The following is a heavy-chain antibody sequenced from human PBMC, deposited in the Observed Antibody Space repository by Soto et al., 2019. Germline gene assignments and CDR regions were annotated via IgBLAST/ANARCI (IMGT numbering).Heavy chain of an antibody. CDR1: GFTFSSYA. D-gene: IGHD6-19*01. CDR2: ISGSGGST. J-gene: IGHJ6*02. V-gene: IGHV3-23*01. Sequence: EVQLLESGGGLVQPGGSLRLSCAASGFTFSSYAMSWVRQAPGKGLEWVSAISGSGGSTYYADSVKGRFTISRDNTKNTLYLQMNSQRAEDTAVYYCAKEVAGYYYYYYGMDVWGQGTTVTVSS. CDR3: AKEVAGYYYYYYGMDV.